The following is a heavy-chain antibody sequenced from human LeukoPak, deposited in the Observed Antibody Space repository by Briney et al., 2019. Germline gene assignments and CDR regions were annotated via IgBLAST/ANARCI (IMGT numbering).Heavy chain of an antibody. CDR2: IKQDGSEK. Sequence: GGSLRLPCAASGFTFSRYWMSWVRQAPGKGLEWVASIKQDGSEKYYVDSVKGRFIISRDNAKNSLYLQMNSLRAEDTAVYYCARDCSSTSCYADYWGQGTLVTVFS. J-gene: IGHJ4*02. CDR1: GFTFSRYW. V-gene: IGHV3-7*01. CDR3: ARDCSSTSCYADY. D-gene: IGHD2-2*01.